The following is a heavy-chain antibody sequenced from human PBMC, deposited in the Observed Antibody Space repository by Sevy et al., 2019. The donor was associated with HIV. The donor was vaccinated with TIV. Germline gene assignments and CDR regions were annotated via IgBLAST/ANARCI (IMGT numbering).Heavy chain of an antibody. Sequence: GGSLRLSCAASGFTVSSSYMTWVRQPPGKGLEWVSVIYSGGSTYYGDSVKGRFTISRDNSKNTLYLQMNNLRADDTAVYYCARGRVVFGAVAINWFDPWGQGALVTVSS. CDR1: GFTVSSSY. J-gene: IGHJ5*02. D-gene: IGHD3-3*01. CDR2: IYSGGST. CDR3: ARGRVVFGAVAINWFDP. V-gene: IGHV3-53*01.